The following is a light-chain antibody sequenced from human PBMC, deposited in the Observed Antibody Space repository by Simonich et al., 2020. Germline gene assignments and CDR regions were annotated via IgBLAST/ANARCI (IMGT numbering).Light chain of an antibody. J-gene: IGKJ4*01. CDR2: GAS. Sequence: EIVMTQSPATLSVSPGERATLSCRASQSVSSNLAWSQQKPGQAPRLLRYGASTRATGIPARLSGSGSGTEFTLTISSLQSEDFAVYYCQQYNNWPPLTFGGGTKVEIK. CDR1: QSVSSN. V-gene: IGKV3-15*01. CDR3: QQYNNWPPLT.